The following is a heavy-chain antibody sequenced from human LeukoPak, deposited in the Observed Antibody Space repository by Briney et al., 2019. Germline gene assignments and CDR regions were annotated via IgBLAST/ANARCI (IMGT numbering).Heavy chain of an antibody. V-gene: IGHV3-30-3*01. CDR3: AREPGDSLSRFDY. D-gene: IGHD4-17*01. Sequence: GGSLRLSCAASRFTFSNYAMHWVRQAPGKGLEWVAVISYDGGNKYYADSVKDRFTISRDNSKNTLYLQMNSLKPEDTALYYCAREPGDSLSRFDYWGQGTLVTVSS. CDR1: RFTFSNYA. J-gene: IGHJ4*02. CDR2: ISYDGGNK.